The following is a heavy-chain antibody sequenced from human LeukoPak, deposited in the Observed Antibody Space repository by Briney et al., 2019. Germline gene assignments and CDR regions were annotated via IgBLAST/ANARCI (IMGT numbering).Heavy chain of an antibody. D-gene: IGHD2-2*01. V-gene: IGHV2-5*01. Sequence: KESGPTLVKPTQTLTLTCTFSGFSLSTSGLDVGWIRQPPGKALEWLALIFWNDDKRYSPSLRSRLTITKDTSKNVVVLTLTNMDPVDTATYYCTHVYSTSSQVGYNWFDPWGQGTVVTVSS. CDR1: GFSLSTSGLD. CDR2: IFWNDDK. CDR3: THVYSTSSQVGYNWFDP. J-gene: IGHJ5*02.